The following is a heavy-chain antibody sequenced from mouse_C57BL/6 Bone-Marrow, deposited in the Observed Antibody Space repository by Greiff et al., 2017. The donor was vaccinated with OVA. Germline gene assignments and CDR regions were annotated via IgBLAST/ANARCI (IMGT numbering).Heavy chain of an antibody. D-gene: IGHD1-1*01. V-gene: IGHV1-50*01. J-gene: IGHJ2*01. CDR3: ARDFSSNYYGSSLYYFDY. Sequence: QVQLQQPGAELVKPGASVKLSCKASGYTFTSYWMQWVKQRPGQGLEWIGEIDPSDSYTNYNQKFKGKATLTVDTSSSTAYMQLSSLTSEDSAVYYCARDFSSNYYGSSLYYFDYWGQGTTLTVSS. CDR1: GYTFTSYW. CDR2: IDPSDSYT.